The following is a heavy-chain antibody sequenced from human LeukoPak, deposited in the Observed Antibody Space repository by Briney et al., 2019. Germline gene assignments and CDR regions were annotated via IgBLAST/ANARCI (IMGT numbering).Heavy chain of an antibody. CDR2: TNPNSGDT. J-gene: IGHJ5*02. CDR3: ARDSLPVSGSISWFDP. V-gene: IGHV1-2*02. Sequence: ASVKVSCKTPGYTFTNYYIHWVRQAPGQGLEWMGWTNPNSGDTKYAQKFQGRVTMTRDTSISTAYMELSGLRSDDTAIYYCARDSLPVSGSISWFDPWGQGTLVTVSS. D-gene: IGHD6-19*01. CDR1: GYTFTNYY.